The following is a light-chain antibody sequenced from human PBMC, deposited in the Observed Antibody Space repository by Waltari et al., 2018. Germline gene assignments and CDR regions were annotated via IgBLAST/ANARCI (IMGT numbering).Light chain of an antibody. Sequence: MTQSPSSLSASVGDRVTIACRASQGIGNYLAWYQQKPGKVPKLLIYDAYILQLVVPSRFSGSGSGTDFTLTISSLQPEDVATYYCQKYNGAPLTFGGGTKVEIK. CDR2: DAY. CDR3: QKYNGAPLT. V-gene: IGKV1-27*01. CDR1: QGIGNY. J-gene: IGKJ4*01.